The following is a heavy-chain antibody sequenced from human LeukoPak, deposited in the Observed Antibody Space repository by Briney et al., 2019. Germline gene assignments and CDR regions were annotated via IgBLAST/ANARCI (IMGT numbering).Heavy chain of an antibody. CDR1: GGSFSGYY. CDR2: INHSGST. CDR3: ARAPEFAFDI. V-gene: IGHV4-34*01. D-gene: IGHD3-10*01. Sequence: KTSETLSLTSAVYGGSFSGYYWSWIRQPPGKGLEWIGEINHSGSTNYNPSLKSRVTISVDTSKNQFSLKLSSVTAADTAVYYCARAPEFAFDIWGQGTMVTVSS. J-gene: IGHJ3*02.